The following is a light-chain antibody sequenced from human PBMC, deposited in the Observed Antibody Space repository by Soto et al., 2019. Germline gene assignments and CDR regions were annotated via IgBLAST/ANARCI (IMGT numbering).Light chain of an antibody. CDR3: QSYDSSLSGWVV. Sequence: QSVLTQPPSVYGAPGQRVTISCTGSSSNIGAGYDVHWYQQLPGTAPKLLIYGNSNRPSGVPDRFSGSKSGTSASLAITGLQAEDEADYYCQSYDSSLSGWVVFGGGTKLTVL. CDR2: GNS. CDR1: SSNIGAGYD. J-gene: IGLJ2*01. V-gene: IGLV1-40*01.